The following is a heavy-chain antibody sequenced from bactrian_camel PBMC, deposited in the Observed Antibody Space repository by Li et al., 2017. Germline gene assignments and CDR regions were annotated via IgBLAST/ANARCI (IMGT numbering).Heavy chain of an antibody. Sequence: VQLVESGGGLVQPGESLRLSCAASGFTFSRLDMSWVRQAPGKGLEWVSGIYSDGSNTYYADSVKGRFTISRDNAKKAVYLEMNSLKPEDTGVYYCAADRGYGLDCDDASGYWGQGTQVTVS. J-gene: IGHJ6*01. CDR1: GFTFSRLD. D-gene: IGHD3*01. CDR3: AADRGYGLDCDDASGY. CDR2: IYSDGSNT. V-gene: IGHV3S7*01.